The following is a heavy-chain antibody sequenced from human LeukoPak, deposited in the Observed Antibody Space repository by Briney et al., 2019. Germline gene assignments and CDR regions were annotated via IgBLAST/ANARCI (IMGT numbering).Heavy chain of an antibody. J-gene: IGHJ4*02. CDR3: ARGGSGSYRFDY. CDR2: IYSGGRR. D-gene: IGHD1-26*01. CDR1: GLNVNNNY. Sequence: GGSLRLSCAASGLNVNNNYMSWVRQAPGGGLEWVSVIYSGGRRCNADSVKGRLTIYSENSENTLYLQMNSLRAEDTAVYYCARGGSGSYRFDYWGQGTLVIVSS. V-gene: IGHV3-53*01.